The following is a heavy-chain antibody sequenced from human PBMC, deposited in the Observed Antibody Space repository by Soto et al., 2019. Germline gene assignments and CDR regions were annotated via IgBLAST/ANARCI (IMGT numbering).Heavy chain of an antibody. D-gene: IGHD5-12*01. CDR2: INHSGST. CDR3: NMVEMATIEDY. Sequence: NPSETLSLTCAVYGGSFSGYYWSWIRQPPGKGLEWIGEINHSGSTNYNPSLKSRVTISVDTSKNQFSLKLSSVTAADTAVYYCNMVEMATIEDYWGQGTLVTVSS. CDR1: GGSFSGYY. V-gene: IGHV4-34*01. J-gene: IGHJ4*02.